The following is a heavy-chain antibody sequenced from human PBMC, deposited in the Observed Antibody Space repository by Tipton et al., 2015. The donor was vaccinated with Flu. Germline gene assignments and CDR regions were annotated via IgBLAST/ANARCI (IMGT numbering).Heavy chain of an antibody. CDR3: AREGGIKPNDAFDN. CDR2: IKQDGSEN. J-gene: IGHJ3*02. Sequence: SLRLSCAASGFIFSSYWMSWVRQAPGKGLQWVANIKQDGSENHYVDSVKGRFTISRDNAKNSLYLQMNSLTAEDTAVYYCAREGGIKPNDAFDNWGQGTMVTVAS. V-gene: IGHV3-7*01. D-gene: IGHD1-26*01. CDR1: GFIFSSYW.